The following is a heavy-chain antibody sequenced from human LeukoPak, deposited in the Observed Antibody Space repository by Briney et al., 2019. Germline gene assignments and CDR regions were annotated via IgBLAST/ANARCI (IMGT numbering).Heavy chain of an antibody. D-gene: IGHD6-13*01. CDR2: IYYSGST. CDR3: AREAGIAAAGTHPPYYYYMDV. V-gene: IGHV4-39*07. J-gene: IGHJ6*03. CDR1: GGSISSSSYY. Sequence: PSETLSLTCTVSGGSISSSSYYWGWIRQPPGKGLEGIGSIYYSGSTYYNPSLKSRFTISVDTSKNQFSLKLSSVTAADTAVYYCAREAGIAAAGTHPPYYYYMDVWGKGTTVTVSS.